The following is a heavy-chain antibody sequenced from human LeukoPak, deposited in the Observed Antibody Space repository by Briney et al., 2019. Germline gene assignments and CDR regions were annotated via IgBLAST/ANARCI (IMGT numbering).Heavy chain of an antibody. Sequence: ASVKVSCTASGYTFTGYYMHWVRQAPGQGLEWMGIINPSGGSTSYAQKFQGRVTMTRDTSTSTVYMELSSLRSEDTAVYYCTREPISGVDYWGQGTLVTVSS. J-gene: IGHJ4*02. CDR1: GYTFTGYY. V-gene: IGHV1-46*01. CDR2: INPSGGST. D-gene: IGHD2-2*02. CDR3: TREPISGVDY.